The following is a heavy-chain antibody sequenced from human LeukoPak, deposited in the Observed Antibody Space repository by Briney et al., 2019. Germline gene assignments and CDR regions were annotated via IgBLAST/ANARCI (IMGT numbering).Heavy chain of an antibody. Sequence: PGGSLRLSCAASGLTFSRYWMSWVRQAPGKGLEWVAVISYDGSNKYYADSVKGRFTISRDNSKNTLYLQMNSLRAEDTAVYYCASGSMAAGTGFDYWGQGTLVTVSS. CDR3: ASGSMAAGTGFDY. J-gene: IGHJ4*02. V-gene: IGHV3-30*14. CDR1: GLTFSRYW. CDR2: ISYDGSNK. D-gene: IGHD6-13*01.